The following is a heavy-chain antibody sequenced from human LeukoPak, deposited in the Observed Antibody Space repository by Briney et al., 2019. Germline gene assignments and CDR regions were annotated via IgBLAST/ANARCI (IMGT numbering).Heavy chain of an antibody. CDR1: GGTFSSYA. V-gene: IGHV1-69*04. Sequence: GASVKVSCKASGGTFSSYAISWVRQAPGQGLEWMGRIIPILGIANYAQKFQGRVTITADKSTSTAYMELSSLRSEDTAVYYCARAPLGYCSSTSCYEYYFDYWGQGTLVTVSS. CDR3: ARAPLGYCSSTSCYEYYFDY. J-gene: IGHJ4*02. CDR2: IIPILGIA. D-gene: IGHD2-2*01.